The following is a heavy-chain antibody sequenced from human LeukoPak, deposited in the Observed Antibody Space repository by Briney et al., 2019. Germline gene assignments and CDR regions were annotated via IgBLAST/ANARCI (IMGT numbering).Heavy chain of an antibody. CDR2: ISYDGSNK. J-gene: IGHJ4*02. CDR1: GFTFSSYA. Sequence: GGSLRLSCAASGFTFSSYAMSWVRQAPGKGLEWVAVISYDGSNKYYADSVKGRFTISRDNSKNTLYLQMNSLRAEDTAVYYCARVHYYDSSGPDYWGQGTLVTVSS. D-gene: IGHD3-22*01. CDR3: ARVHYYDSSGPDY. V-gene: IGHV3-30-3*01.